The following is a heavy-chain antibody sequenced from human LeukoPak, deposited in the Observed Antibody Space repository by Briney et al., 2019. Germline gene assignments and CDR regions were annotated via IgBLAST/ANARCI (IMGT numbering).Heavy chain of an antibody. CDR3: ARAPVSGAWDFDY. CDR1: GFTFSSHA. Sequence: GGSLRLSCSASGFTFSSHAMHWVRQAPGKRLEYVSVISTNGGSTYYADSVKGRFTISRDNSKSTLYLQMYSLRAEDTAVYYCARAPVSGAWDFDYWGQGTLVTVSS. V-gene: IGHV3-64*04. D-gene: IGHD7-27*01. CDR2: ISTNGGST. J-gene: IGHJ4*02.